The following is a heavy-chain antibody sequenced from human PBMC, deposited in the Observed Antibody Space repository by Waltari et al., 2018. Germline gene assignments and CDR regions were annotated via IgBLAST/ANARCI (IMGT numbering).Heavy chain of an antibody. J-gene: IGHJ3*02. V-gene: IGHV3-9*01. D-gene: IGHD3-10*01. Sequence: EVQLVESGGGLVQPGRSLRLSCAASGFTFDDYAMHWVRQAPGKGLEWVSGISWNSGSIGYADSVKGRFTISRDNAKNSLYLQMNSLRAEDTALYYCAKALWFGDAFDIWGQGTMVTVSS. CDR2: ISWNSGSI. CDR1: GFTFDDYA. CDR3: AKALWFGDAFDI.